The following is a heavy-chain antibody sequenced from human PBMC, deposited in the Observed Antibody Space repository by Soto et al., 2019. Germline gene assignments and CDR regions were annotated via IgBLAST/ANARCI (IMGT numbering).Heavy chain of an antibody. CDR3: ARVHADSSGYYDAFDI. CDR2: INHSGST. D-gene: IGHD3-22*01. Sequence: PSETLSLTCAVYGGSFSGYYWSWIRQPPGKGLEWIGEINHSGSTNYNPSLKSRVTISVDTSKNQFSLKLSSVTAADTAVYYCARVHADSSGYYDAFDIWGQGTMVTV. CDR1: GGSFSGYY. V-gene: IGHV4-34*01. J-gene: IGHJ3*02.